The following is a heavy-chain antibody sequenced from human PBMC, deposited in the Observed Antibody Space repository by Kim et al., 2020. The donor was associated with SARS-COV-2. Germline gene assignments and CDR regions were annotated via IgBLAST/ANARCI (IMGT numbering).Heavy chain of an antibody. D-gene: IGHD2-15*01. CDR1: GFTFSSYA. CDR3: ARGGIVVVVAKYVQGAFDI. V-gene: IGHV3-30-3*01. J-gene: IGHJ3*02. CDR2: ISYDGSNK. Sequence: GGSLRLSCAASGFTFSSYAMHWVRQAPGKGLEWVAVISYDGSNKYYADSVKGRFTISRDNSKNTLYLQMNSLRAEDTAVYYCARGGIVVVVAKYVQGAFDIWGQGTMVTVSS.